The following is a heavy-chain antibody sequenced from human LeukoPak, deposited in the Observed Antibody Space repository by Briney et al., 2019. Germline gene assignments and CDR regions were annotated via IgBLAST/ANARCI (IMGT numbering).Heavy chain of an antibody. V-gene: IGHV4-39*07. D-gene: IGHD2-2*02. Sequence: PSETLSLTCTVSGGSISSSSYYWGWIRQPPGKGLEWIGTIYYSGSTYYNPSLKSRVTISVDTSKNQFSLKLSSVTAADTAVYYCARVLPAAIVDYWGQGTLVTVSS. CDR2: IYYSGST. CDR1: GGSISSSSYY. J-gene: IGHJ4*02. CDR3: ARVLPAAIVDY.